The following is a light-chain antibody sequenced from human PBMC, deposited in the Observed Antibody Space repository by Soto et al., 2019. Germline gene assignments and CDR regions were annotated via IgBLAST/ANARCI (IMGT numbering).Light chain of an antibody. CDR2: DVS. J-gene: IGLJ2*01. V-gene: IGLV2-14*01. CDR3: SSYPTRRNYVI. CDR1: SSDVGGYKY. Sequence: QSVLTQPASVSGSPGQSITISCTGTSSDVGGYKYVSWYQQHPGKAPKLMIYDVSNRPSGVSNRFSGSKSGNTASLTIPGLQAEDEAYYYCSSYPTRRNYVILGGGTKLTVL.